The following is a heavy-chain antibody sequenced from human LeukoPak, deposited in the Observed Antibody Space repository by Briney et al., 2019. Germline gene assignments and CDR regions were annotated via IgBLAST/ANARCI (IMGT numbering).Heavy chain of an antibody. V-gene: IGHV3-9*01. CDR2: ISWNSGSI. J-gene: IGHJ3*02. CDR3: ASLYTYAFDI. D-gene: IGHD3-16*02. Sequence: GGSLRLSCAASGFTFDDYAMHWVRQAPGKGLEWVSGISWNSGSIGYADSVKGRFTISRDNAKNSLYLQMNSLRAEDTALYYCASLYTYAFDIWGQGTMVTVSS. CDR1: GFTFDDYA.